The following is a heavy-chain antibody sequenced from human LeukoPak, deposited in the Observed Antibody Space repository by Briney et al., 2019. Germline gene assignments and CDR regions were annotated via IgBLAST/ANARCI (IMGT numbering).Heavy chain of an antibody. CDR2: TYYRSKWYN. V-gene: IGHV6-1*01. D-gene: IGHD6-19*01. CDR3: ARARGGIAVWFDY. Sequence: SQTLSLTCAISGDSVSSNSAAWNWIRRSPSRGLEWLGRTYYRSKWYNDYAVSVKSRITINPDTSKNQFSLQLNSVTPEDTAVYYCARARGGIAVWFDYWGQGTLVTVSS. J-gene: IGHJ4*02. CDR1: GDSVSSNSAA.